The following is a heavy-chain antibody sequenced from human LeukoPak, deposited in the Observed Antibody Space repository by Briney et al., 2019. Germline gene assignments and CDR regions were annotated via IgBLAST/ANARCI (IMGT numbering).Heavy chain of an antibody. CDR3: ARDRDDILTGYHDAFDI. CDR1: GGSFSGYY. D-gene: IGHD3-9*01. Sequence: SETLSLTCAVYGGSFSGYYWSWIRQPPGKGLEWIGEINHSGSTNYNPSLKSRVTISVDTSMNQFSLKLSSVTAADTAVYYCARDRDDILTGYHDAFDIWGQGTMVTVSS. CDR2: INHSGST. J-gene: IGHJ3*02. V-gene: IGHV4-34*01.